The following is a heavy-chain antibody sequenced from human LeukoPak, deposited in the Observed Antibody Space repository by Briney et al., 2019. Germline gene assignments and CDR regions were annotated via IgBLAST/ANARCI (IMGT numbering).Heavy chain of an antibody. CDR1: GGSVSRSDYY. CDR2: IYYSGST. D-gene: IGHD7-27*01. CDR3: VTKLGLSDY. Sequence: PSETLSLTCTVSGGSVSRSDYYWGWIRQPPGKGLEWIGTIYYSGSTFYNPSLRGRVTISVDTSKNQFSLRLSSATAADTAVYYCVTKLGLSDYWGQGTLVTVSS. J-gene: IGHJ4*02. V-gene: IGHV4-39*01.